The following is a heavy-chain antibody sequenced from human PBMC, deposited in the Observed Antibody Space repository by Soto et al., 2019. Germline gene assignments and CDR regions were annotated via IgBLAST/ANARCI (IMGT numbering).Heavy chain of an antibody. CDR3: ARGEVVVAATGIDY. Sequence: ESGGGLVQPGGSLRLSCAASGFTFSSYAMHWVRQAPGKGLEYVSAISSNGGSTYYANSVKGRFTISRDNSKNTLYLQMGSLRAEDMAVYYCARGEVVVAATGIDYWGQGTLVTVSS. D-gene: IGHD2-15*01. J-gene: IGHJ4*02. CDR2: ISSNGGST. V-gene: IGHV3-64*01. CDR1: GFTFSSYA.